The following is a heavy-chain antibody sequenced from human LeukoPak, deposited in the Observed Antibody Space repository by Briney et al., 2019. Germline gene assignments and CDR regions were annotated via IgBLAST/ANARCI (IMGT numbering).Heavy chain of an antibody. CDR1: GGSISGSY. D-gene: IGHD4-17*01. CDR2: MYNSGST. V-gene: IGHV4-59*01. CDR3: ARGIESYGDYGY. J-gene: IGHJ4*02. Sequence: SETLSRTCTVSGGSISGSYWSWIRQLPGKGLEWIAYMYNSGSTNYNPSLKSRVTISIDTSKNQFSLKLSSLTAADTAIYYCARGIESYGDYGYWGQGILVTVSS.